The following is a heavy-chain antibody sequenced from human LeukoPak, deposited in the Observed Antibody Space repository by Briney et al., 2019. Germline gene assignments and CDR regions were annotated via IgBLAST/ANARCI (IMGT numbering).Heavy chain of an antibody. CDR3: ARLPYSRGLDY. CDR1: GFTFSSYA. CDR2: ISYDGSNK. Sequence: GGSLRLSCAASGFTFSSYAMHWVRQAPGKGLEWVAVISYDGSNKYYADSVKGRFTISRDNSKNTLYLQMNSLRAEDTAVYYCARLPYSRGLDYWGQGTLVTVSS. V-gene: IGHV3-30-3*01. D-gene: IGHD6-13*01. J-gene: IGHJ4*02.